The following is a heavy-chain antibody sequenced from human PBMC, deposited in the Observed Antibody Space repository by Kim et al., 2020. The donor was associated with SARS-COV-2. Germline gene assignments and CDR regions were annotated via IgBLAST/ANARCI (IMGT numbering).Heavy chain of an antibody. V-gene: IGHV3-15*01. Sequence: APVKGRFTISRENSNNTLYLQMNSLKTEDTAVYYCTRDALARCGWDSSIDYWGQGTMVTVSS. D-gene: IGHD6-19*01. CDR3: TRDALARCGWDSSIDY. J-gene: IGHJ3*01.